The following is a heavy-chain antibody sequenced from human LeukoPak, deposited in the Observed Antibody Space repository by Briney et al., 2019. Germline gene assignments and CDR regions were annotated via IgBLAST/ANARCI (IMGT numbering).Heavy chain of an antibody. CDR1: GYTFTDYF. CDR3: ARGHCSIGTCDVFYFDY. CDR2: MNSNSGGA. Sequence: ASVKVSCKASGYTFTDYFMHWVRQAPGQGLEWMGWMNSNSGGANYAQKFQGRVTMTRDTSTSTAYMELSSLRSDDSAVYYCARGHCSIGTCDVFYFDYCGQGILVTVSS. J-gene: IGHJ4*02. V-gene: IGHV1-2*02. D-gene: IGHD2-15*01.